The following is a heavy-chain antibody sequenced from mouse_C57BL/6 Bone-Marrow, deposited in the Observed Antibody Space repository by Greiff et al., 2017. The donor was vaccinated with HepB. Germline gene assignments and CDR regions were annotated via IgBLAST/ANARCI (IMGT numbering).Heavy chain of an antibody. CDR1: GFTFSDFY. Sequence: EVKVVESGGGLVQSGRSLRLSCATSGFTFSDFYMEWVRQAPGKGLEWIAASRNKANDYTTEYSASVKGRFIVSRDTSQSILYLQMNALRAEDTAIYYCARGAYYSNYVYFDVWGTGTTVTVSS. CDR3: ARGAYYSNYVYFDV. CDR2: SRNKANDYTT. J-gene: IGHJ1*03. V-gene: IGHV7-1*01. D-gene: IGHD2-5*01.